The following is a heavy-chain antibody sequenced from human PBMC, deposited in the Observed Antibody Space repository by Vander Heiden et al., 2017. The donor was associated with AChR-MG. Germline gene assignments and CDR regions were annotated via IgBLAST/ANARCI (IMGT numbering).Heavy chain of an antibody. J-gene: IGHJ3*02. CDR3: ASGNRLRLGLWGRYAFDI. V-gene: IGHV6-1*01. Sequence: QVQLQQSGPGLVKPSQTLSLTCAISGDSVSSNRAAWNWIRQSPSRGLEWLGRTYYRSKWYNDYAVSVKSRITINPDTSKNQFSLQLNSVTPEDTAVYYCASGNRLRLGLWGRYAFDIWGQGTMVTVSS. CDR2: TYYRSKWYN. D-gene: IGHD4-17*01. CDR1: GDSVSSNRAA.